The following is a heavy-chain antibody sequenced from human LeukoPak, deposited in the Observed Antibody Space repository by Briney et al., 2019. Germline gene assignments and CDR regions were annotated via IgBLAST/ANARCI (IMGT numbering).Heavy chain of an antibody. Sequence: SETLYLTCAVYGGSLSGYYWSWIRQPPGKGLEWIGEINHSGNTKYNPSLKSRVTISVDTSKNQISLKLSSVTAADTAVYYCARAADYHGSGSQLGYWGQGILVTVSS. D-gene: IGHD3-10*01. CDR3: ARAADYHGSGSQLGY. CDR1: GGSLSGYY. V-gene: IGHV4-34*01. CDR2: INHSGNT. J-gene: IGHJ4*02.